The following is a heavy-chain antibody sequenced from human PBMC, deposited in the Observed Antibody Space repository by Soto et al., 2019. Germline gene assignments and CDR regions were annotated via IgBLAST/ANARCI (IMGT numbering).Heavy chain of an antibody. D-gene: IGHD5-12*01. CDR2: TYYRSKWYN. CDR1: GDSVSSNSAA. CDR3: ARVDSGYAKLGYYYGMDV. V-gene: IGHV6-1*01. Sequence: SQTLSLTCAISGDSVSSNSAARNWIRQSPSRGLEWLGRTYYRSKWYNDYAVSVKSRITINPDTSKNQFSLQLNSVTPEDTAVYYCARVDSGYAKLGYYYGMDVWGQGTTVTVSS. J-gene: IGHJ6*02.